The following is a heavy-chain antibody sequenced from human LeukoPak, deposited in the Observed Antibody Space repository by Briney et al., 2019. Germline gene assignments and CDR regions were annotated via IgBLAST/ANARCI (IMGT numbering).Heavy chain of an antibody. CDR2: ISAYNGNT. J-gene: IGHJ5*02. CDR3: AREIAAAGRGSWFDP. V-gene: IGHV1-18*01. CDR1: GYTFTSYG. Sequence: ASVKVSCKASGYTFTSYGISWVRQAPGQGLEWMGWISAYNGNTNYAQKLQGRVTMTTDTSTSTAYMELRSLRSDDTAVYYCAREIAAAGRGSWFDPWGQEPWSPSPQ. D-gene: IGHD6-13*01.